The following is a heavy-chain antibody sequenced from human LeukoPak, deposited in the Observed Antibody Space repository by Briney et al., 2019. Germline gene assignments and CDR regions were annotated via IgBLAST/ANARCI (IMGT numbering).Heavy chain of an antibody. Sequence: GGSLRLSCAASGFIFNDYFMGWIRQTPGKGLEWVSYITNNGRKTYYADSMKGRFTISRDNAKNSLYLQMNSLRAEDTAVYYCARDRGSSSWNWFDPWGQGTLVTVSS. CDR2: ITNNGRKT. J-gene: IGHJ5*02. V-gene: IGHV3-11*04. D-gene: IGHD6-13*01. CDR1: GFIFNDYF. CDR3: ARDRGSSSWNWFDP.